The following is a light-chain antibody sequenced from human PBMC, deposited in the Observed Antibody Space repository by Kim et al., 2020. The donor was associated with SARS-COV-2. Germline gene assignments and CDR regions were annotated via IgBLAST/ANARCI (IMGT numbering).Light chain of an antibody. V-gene: IGLV1-44*01. CDR3: AAWDDSLKGYV. CDR1: SSNIGSNI. J-gene: IGLJ1*01. CDR2: FNN. Sequence: QSVLTQPPSASGTPGQSITISCSGSSSNIGSNIVNWYQQLPGMAPKLLIYFNNQRPSGVPDRFSGSKSGTSASLAISGLQSEEEADYYCAAWDDSLKGYVFGTGTKVTVL.